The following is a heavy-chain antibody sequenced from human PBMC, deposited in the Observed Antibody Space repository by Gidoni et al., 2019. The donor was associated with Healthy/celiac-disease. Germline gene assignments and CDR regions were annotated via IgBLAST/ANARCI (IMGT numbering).Heavy chain of an antibody. J-gene: IGHJ5*02. V-gene: IGHV3-11*01. CDR1: GFTFSDYY. CDR2: ISSSGSTI. CDR3: ARSPRSGSYRHSWFDP. Sequence: QVQLVESGGGLVKHGGSLRLSCAASGFTFSDYYMSWIRQAPGKGLEWVSYISSSGSTIYYADSVKGRFTISRDNAKNSLYLQMNSLRAEDTAVYYCARSPRSGSYRHSWFDPWGQGTLVTVSS. D-gene: IGHD1-26*01.